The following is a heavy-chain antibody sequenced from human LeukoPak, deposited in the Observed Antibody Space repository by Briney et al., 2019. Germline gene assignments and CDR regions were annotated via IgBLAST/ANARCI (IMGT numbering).Heavy chain of an antibody. J-gene: IGHJ4*02. V-gene: IGHV1-46*01. CDR3: SSYLESTDY. D-gene: IGHD3-3*01. Sequence: ASVKVSCNSSVYTFTIYYMHWVRDAPGQALEWVVIMNLSGCSTSYTQTFQGSDTMPRDISTSTVHMELISLRSENTAVYSCSSYLESTDYWGQGTLVTVSS. CDR2: MNLSGCST. CDR1: VYTFTIYY.